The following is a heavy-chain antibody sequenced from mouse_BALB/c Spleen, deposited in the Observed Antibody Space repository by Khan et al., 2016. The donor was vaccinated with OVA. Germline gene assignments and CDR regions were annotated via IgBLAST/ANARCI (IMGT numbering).Heavy chain of an antibody. CDR3: TRGGYGGFAY. D-gene: IGHD3-1*01. V-gene: IGHV1S81*02. Sequence: QLQQSGAELVKPGASVKLSCKASGYAFTNYQMYWVKQRPGQGLEWIGEINPSNGGTNFNEKFKSKATLTVDKSSSTAYMQLSSLTSEDSAVYYCTRGGYGGFAYWGQGTLVTVAA. J-gene: IGHJ3*01. CDR1: GYAFTNYQ. CDR2: INPSNGGT.